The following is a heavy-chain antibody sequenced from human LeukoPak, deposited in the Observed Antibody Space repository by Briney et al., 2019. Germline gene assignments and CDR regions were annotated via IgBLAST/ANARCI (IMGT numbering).Heavy chain of an antibody. V-gene: IGHV4-39*01. CDR2: IYYSGST. J-gene: IGHJ5*02. Sequence: SETLSLTCTVSGGSTSSSSYYWGWIRQPPGKGLEWIGSIYYSGSTYYNPSLKSRVTISVDTSKNQFSLKLSSVTAADTAVYYCARHRERNSSWFDPWGQGTLVTVSS. CDR1: GGSTSSSSYY. CDR3: ARHRERNSSWFDP. D-gene: IGHD6-13*01.